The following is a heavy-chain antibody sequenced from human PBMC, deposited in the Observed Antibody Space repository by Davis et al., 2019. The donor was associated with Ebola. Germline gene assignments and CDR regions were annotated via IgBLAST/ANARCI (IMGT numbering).Heavy chain of an antibody. Sequence: MPSETLSLTCTVSGGSISSGGYYWSWIRQHPGKGLEWIGYIYYSGSTYYNPSLKSRVTISVDTARNQFSLKLSSVTAADTAVYYCAGQYGSGWYFVDYWGQGTLVTVSS. V-gene: IGHV4-31*03. CDR3: AGQYGSGWYFVDY. J-gene: IGHJ4*02. CDR1: GGSISSGGYY. D-gene: IGHD6-19*01. CDR2: IYYSGST.